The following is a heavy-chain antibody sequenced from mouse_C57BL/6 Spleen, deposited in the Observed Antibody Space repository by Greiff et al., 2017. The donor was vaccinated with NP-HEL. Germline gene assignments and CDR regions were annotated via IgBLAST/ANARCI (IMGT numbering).Heavy chain of an antibody. Sequence: VQGVESGAELVRPGTSVKMSCKASGYTFTNYWIGWAKQRPGHGLEWIGDIYPGGGYTNYNEKFKGKATLTADKSSSTAYMQFSSLTSEDSAIYCCVRGGYEYPFAYWGQGTLVTVSA. J-gene: IGHJ3*01. D-gene: IGHD5-1*01. CDR1: GYTFTNYW. CDR3: VRGGYEYPFAY. V-gene: IGHV1-63*01. CDR2: IYPGGGYT.